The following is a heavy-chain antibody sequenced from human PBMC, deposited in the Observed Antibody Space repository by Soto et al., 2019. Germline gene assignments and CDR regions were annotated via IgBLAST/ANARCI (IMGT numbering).Heavy chain of an antibody. CDR2: ISSSSTI. CDR1: GFTFSSYS. Sequence: GGSLRLSCAASGFTFSSYSMNWVRQAPGKGLEWVSYISSSSTIYYADSVKGRFTISRDNAKNSLYLQMNSLRAEDTAVYYCARDSPYSSGWFNWFDPWGQGTLVTVSS. V-gene: IGHV3-48*01. D-gene: IGHD6-19*01. J-gene: IGHJ5*02. CDR3: ARDSPYSSGWFNWFDP.